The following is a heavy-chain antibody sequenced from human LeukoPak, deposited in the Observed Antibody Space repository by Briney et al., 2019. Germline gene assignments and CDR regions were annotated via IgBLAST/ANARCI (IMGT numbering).Heavy chain of an antibody. CDR3: AREVVRHSRGWPDY. J-gene: IGHJ4*02. V-gene: IGHV1-18*01. CDR1: GYTFSNYG. D-gene: IGHD6-19*01. CDR2: ISAYNGYT. Sequence: ASVKVSCKASGYTFSNYGINWVRQAPGQGLEWMGWISAYNGYTTYAQKFQGRVTLTTDMSTSTVYMDLGSLRSDDTAVYYCAREVVRHSRGWPDYWGPGTLVTVSS.